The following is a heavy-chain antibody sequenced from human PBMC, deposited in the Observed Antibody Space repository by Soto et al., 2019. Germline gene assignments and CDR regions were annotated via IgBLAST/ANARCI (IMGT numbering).Heavy chain of an antibody. CDR3: EISGSWQLPTPWFDP. D-gene: IGHD2-15*01. CDR2: VIPIFGTA. V-gene: IGHV1-69*01. CDR1: GGTFSSYA. J-gene: IGHJ5*02. Sequence: QVQLVQSGAEVKKPGSSVKVSCKASGGTFSSYAISWVRQAPGQGLEWMGGVIPIFGTANYAQKFQGRVTITADESTSTADMELSSLRSEDTAVYYCEISGSWQLPTPWFDPWGQGTLVTVSS.